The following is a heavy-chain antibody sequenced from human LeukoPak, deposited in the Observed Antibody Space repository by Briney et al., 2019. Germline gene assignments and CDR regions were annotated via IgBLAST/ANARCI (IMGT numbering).Heavy chain of an antibody. V-gene: IGHV1-69*05. CDR3: ARAGPYSSVSPVFNYFDY. D-gene: IGHD4-11*01. J-gene: IGHJ4*02. CDR1: GGTFSSYA. Sequence: ASVKVSCKASGGTFSSYAISWVRQAPGQGLEWRGGIIPIFGVANYAQKFQGRVTITTDESTSTAYMELSSLRSEDTAVYYCARAGPYSSVSPVFNYFDYWGQGTLVTVSS. CDR2: IIPIFGVA.